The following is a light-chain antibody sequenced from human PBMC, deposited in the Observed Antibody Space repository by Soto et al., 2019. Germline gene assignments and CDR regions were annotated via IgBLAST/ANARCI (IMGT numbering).Light chain of an antibody. J-gene: IGKJ1*01. CDR1: QSVGSY. V-gene: IGKV3-11*01. Sequence: EIVLSQSPATLSLSPGERATLSCRASQSVGSYLAWYQHIPGQAPSLLIYDASKRATGIPARFSSSGSGTDFTLTISSLAAEDVAVYYCQQRSNWPPSWTFGQGTKVEVK. CDR2: DAS. CDR3: QQRSNWPPSWT.